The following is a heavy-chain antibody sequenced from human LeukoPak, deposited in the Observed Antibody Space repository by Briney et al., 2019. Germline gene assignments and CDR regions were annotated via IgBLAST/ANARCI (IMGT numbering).Heavy chain of an antibody. V-gene: IGHV5-51*01. Sequence: GESLKISCKGSGYSFISYWIGWVRPMPGKGLEWMGIIYPGDSDTRYSPSFQGQVTISADKSISTAYLQWSSLKASDTAVYYCARRDTMVRGVITGRSESDAFDIWGQGTMVTVSS. D-gene: IGHD3-10*01. CDR3: ARRDTMVRGVITGRSESDAFDI. CDR2: IYPGDSDT. CDR1: GYSFISYW. J-gene: IGHJ3*02.